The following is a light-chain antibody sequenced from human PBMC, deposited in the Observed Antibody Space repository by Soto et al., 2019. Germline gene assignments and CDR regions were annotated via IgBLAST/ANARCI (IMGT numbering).Light chain of an antibody. V-gene: IGLV2-14*01. CDR1: SSDVGTRNF. J-gene: IGLJ1*01. Sequence: QSALTQPASVSGSPGQSITISCTGTSSDVGTRNFVSWYRQHPGKAPKLMIYQVTNRPSGVSNRFSGSKSGNTAFLTISGLQAEDEADYYCSSYTDSTNYVFGTGTKVTVL. CDR2: QVT. CDR3: SSYTDSTNYV.